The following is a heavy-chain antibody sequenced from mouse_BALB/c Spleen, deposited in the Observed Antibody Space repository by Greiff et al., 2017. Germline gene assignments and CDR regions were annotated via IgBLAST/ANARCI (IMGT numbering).Heavy chain of an antibody. CDR3: ARVIWDWGYFDY. D-gene: IGHD4-1*01. CDR2: IRNKASGYTT. V-gene: IGHV7-3*02. CDR1: GFTFTDYY. Sequence: EVQVVESGGGLVQPGGSLRLSCATSGFTFTDYYMRWVRQPPGKALEWLGFIRNKASGYTTEYSASVKGRFTISRDNSQSFLYLQMNTLRAEDSATYYCARVIWDWGYFDYWGQGTTLTVSS. J-gene: IGHJ2*01.